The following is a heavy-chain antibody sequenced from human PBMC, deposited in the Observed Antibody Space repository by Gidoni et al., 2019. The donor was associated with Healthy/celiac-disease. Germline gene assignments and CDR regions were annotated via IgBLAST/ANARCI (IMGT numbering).Heavy chain of an antibody. CDR1: GYSFTSYW. V-gene: IGHV5-51*01. Sequence: ELQLLQSGAEVKQPGESPTISCQGSGYSFTSYWIGWVRQMPGKGLEWMVISYRGDSDTRYSPSFQGKVTISADKSISTAYLQSSSLKASDTAMYYCARHSVDAAGNYYWGQGTLVTVSS. J-gene: IGHJ4*02. CDR2: SYRGDSDT. D-gene: IGHD6-13*01. CDR3: ARHSVDAAGNYY.